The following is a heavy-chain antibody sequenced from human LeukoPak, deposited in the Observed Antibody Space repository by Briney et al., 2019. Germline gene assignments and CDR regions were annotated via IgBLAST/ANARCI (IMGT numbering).Heavy chain of an antibody. CDR3: AKDRQFSYYFDF. D-gene: IGHD3-3*01. CDR1: GFTFSTYA. V-gene: IGHV3-30*04. CDR2: ISYDGRHN. J-gene: IGHJ4*02. Sequence: GGSLRLSCAASGFTFSTYAMNWVRQAPGKGLEWVAVISYDGRHNYYADSVKGRFTISRDNSKNTLYLQMNGLRPEDTAVYYCAKDRQFSYYFDFWGQGTLVTVSS.